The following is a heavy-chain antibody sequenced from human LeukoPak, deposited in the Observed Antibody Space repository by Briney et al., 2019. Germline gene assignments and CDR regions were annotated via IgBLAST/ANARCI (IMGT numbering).Heavy chain of an antibody. D-gene: IGHD3-9*01. V-gene: IGHV4-4*07. CDR1: GGSISSYY. J-gene: IGHJ4*02. CDR3: ARERYDILTGYYTFDY. CDR2: IYTSGST. Sequence: TSETLSLTCTVSGGSISSYYWSWIRQPAGKGLEWIGRIYTSGSTNHNPSLKSRVTMSVDTSKNQFFLKLSSLTAADTAVYYCARERYDILTGYYTFDYWGQGTLVTVSS.